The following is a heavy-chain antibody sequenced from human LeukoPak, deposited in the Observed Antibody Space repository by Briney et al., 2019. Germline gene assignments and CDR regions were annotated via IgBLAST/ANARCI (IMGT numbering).Heavy chain of an antibody. CDR2: MSYDGSKK. Sequence: GGSLRLSCAASGFTFSSYGMHWVRQAPGKGLEWVAVMSYDGSKKQYADSVKGRFTISRDNSKNTLYLQMNSLRAEDTAVYYCVRQLVFWGQGTLVTVSS. D-gene: IGHD1-1*01. CDR3: VRQLVF. CDR1: GFTFSSYG. V-gene: IGHV3-30*03. J-gene: IGHJ4*02.